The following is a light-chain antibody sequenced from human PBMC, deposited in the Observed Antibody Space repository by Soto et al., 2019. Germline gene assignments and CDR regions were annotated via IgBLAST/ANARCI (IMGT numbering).Light chain of an antibody. Sequence: QSALTQSASASGSPGQSVTISCTGTSSDVGGHNYVSWYQHHPGKAPKLIIYEVSKRPSGVPDRFSGSKSGNTASLTVSGLQAEDEAGYYGSSTAGNNNLVFGGGTKLTVL. CDR2: EVS. CDR1: SSDVGGHNY. V-gene: IGLV2-8*01. J-gene: IGLJ3*02. CDR3: SSTAGNNNLV.